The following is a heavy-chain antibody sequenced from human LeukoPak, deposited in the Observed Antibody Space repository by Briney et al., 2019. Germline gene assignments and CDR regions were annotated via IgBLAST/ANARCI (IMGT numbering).Heavy chain of an antibody. CDR1: GFTFSSYW. Sequence: GGSLRLSCAASGFTFSSYWMTWVRQAPGKGLEWVSNINGDGSIENYVHSVRGRFSIFRDNAKHALYLQMNSLRVDDTAIYYCAGDPLVGDTGGSDYWGQGTLVTVSS. D-gene: IGHD1-26*01. CDR3: AGDPLVGDTGGSDY. V-gene: IGHV3-7*01. J-gene: IGHJ4*02. CDR2: INGDGSIE.